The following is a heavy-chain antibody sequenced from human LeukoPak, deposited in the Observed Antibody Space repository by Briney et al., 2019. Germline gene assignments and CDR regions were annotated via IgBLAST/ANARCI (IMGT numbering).Heavy chain of an antibody. J-gene: IGHJ4*02. V-gene: IGHV1-2*02. CDR1: GYTFTGYY. CDR2: INPNSGGT. D-gene: IGHD6-13*01. CDR3: ARATGSWYLFDY. Sequence: ASVTVSCKASGYTFTGYYMHWVRQAPGQGLEWMGWINPNSGGTNYAQKFQGRVTMTRDTSISTAYMELSRLRSDDTAVYYCARATGSWYLFDYWGQGTLVTVSS.